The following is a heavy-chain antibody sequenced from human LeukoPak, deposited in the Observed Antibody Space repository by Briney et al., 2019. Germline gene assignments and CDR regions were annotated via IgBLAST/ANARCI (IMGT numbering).Heavy chain of an antibody. J-gene: IGHJ4*02. CDR3: SRDGSKYSGYGDFAF. Sequence: SQTLSLTCTVSGGSISSGDYYWSWIRQPPGKGLEWIGYIYYSGSTYYNPSLKSRVTISLDTSKTQFSLKLTSVTAADTAVYYCSRDGSKYSGYGDFAFWGQGTLVTVSS. V-gene: IGHV4-30-4*01. CDR2: IYYSGST. D-gene: IGHD5-12*01. CDR1: GGSISSGDYY.